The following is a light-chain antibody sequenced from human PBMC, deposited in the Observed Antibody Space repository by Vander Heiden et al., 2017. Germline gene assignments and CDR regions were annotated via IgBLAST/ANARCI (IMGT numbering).Light chain of an antibody. CDR1: SSNIGTSY. Sequence: QSVLTQPPSVSAAPGQKVTISCSGRSSNIGTSYVSWYQQLPVTAPKLLIYENNKRPSGIPDRFSGSKSGTSATLGITGLETGDEADYYCGTWDSSLSAVVFGGGTKLTVL. CDR3: GTWDSSLSAVV. V-gene: IGLV1-51*02. CDR2: ENN. J-gene: IGLJ2*01.